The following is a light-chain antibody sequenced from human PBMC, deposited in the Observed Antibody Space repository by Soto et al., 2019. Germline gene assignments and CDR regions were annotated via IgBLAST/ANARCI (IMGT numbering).Light chain of an antibody. V-gene: IGKV3-20*01. CDR3: QHYGSAPWT. CDR2: GAS. J-gene: IGKJ1*01. CDR1: LSVSSSY. Sequence: EIVVTQSPGTLSLSPGERATLSCRASLSVSSSYLAWYQQKPGQAPRHLIYGASSRATGIPDRFSGSGSGTDCTLTISRLEPEDFAVYYCQHYGSAPWTFGQGTKVQIK.